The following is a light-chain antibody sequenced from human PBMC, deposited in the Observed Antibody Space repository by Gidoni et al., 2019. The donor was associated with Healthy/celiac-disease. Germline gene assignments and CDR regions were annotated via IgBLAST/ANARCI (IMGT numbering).Light chain of an antibody. Sequence: VLTPSPPSLSLSPGESATLSCRASQSVSSYLAWYQQKPGQAPRLLSYDAANRATGIPARFSGSGSGTDFTLTISSLEPEDVAVYYCQQRSNWPPTFXXXTKLEIK. CDR2: DAA. J-gene: IGKJ2*01. CDR1: QSVSSY. V-gene: IGKV3-11*01. CDR3: QQRSNWPPT.